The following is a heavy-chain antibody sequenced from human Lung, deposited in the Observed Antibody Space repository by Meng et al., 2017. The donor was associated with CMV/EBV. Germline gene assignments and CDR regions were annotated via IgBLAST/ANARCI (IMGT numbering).Heavy chain of an antibody. CDR3: ARDRYYYDSNFDH. J-gene: IGHJ4*02. V-gene: IGHV3-30-3*01. Sequence: SXKISXAASGFTFSSYALHWVRQAPGKGLEWVAVISYDGSIKHYADSVKGRFSISRDNPKNTLYLQMNSLRADDTAVYYCARDRYYYDSNFDHWGQGTLVXVSS. D-gene: IGHD3-22*01. CDR1: GFTFSSYA. CDR2: ISYDGSIK.